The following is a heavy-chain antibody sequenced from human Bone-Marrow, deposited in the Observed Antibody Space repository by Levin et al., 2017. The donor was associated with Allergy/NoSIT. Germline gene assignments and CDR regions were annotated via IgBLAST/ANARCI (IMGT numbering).Heavy chain of an antibody. CDR3: VKDRSYTWSFDF. D-gene: IGHD2-8*02. Sequence: GESLKISCGVSGFTFSTHGMHWVRQAPGKGLEWVALISYNGRGASYADPVKGRFTISRDNSKNTVDLQMNSLRAEDTAVYYCVKDRSYTWSFDFWGQGTLVTVSS. CDR2: ISYNGRGA. J-gene: IGHJ4*02. CDR1: GFTFSTHG. V-gene: IGHV3-30*18.